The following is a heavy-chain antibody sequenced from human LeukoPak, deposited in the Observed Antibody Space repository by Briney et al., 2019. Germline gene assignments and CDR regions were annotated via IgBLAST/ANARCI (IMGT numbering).Heavy chain of an antibody. V-gene: IGHV3-48*04. D-gene: IGHD2/OR15-2a*01. Sequence: PGGSLRLSCAASGFTFSSYSMNWVRQAPGKGLEWVSYISSSSSTIYYADSVKGRFTISRDNAKNSLYLQMNSLRAEDTAVYYCATGQVYSMNWFDPWGQGTLVTVSS. CDR2: ISSSSSTI. CDR1: GFTFSSYS. J-gene: IGHJ5*02. CDR3: ATGQVYSMNWFDP.